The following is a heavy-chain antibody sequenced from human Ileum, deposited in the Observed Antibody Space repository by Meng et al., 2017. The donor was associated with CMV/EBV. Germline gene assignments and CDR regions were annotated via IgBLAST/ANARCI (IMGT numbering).Heavy chain of an antibody. Sequence: QSRLQESGPRLLQPSETLSLTCTVTGGSLTSYYWTWIRQPAGKGLEWIGRIHPTGNTDDNPSLRSRVSMSLDKSKNQFSLKLTSVTAADTAVYYCARAAARGVPVDLWGQGTLVTVSS. CDR2: IHPTGNT. CDR1: GGSLTSYY. D-gene: IGHD3-10*01. J-gene: IGHJ5*02. CDR3: ARAAARGVPVDL. V-gene: IGHV4-4*07.